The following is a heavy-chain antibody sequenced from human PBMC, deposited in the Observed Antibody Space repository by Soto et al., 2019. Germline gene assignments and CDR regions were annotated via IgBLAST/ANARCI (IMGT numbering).Heavy chain of an antibody. Sequence: ASVKVSCKASGGTFSSYAISWVRQAPGQGLEWMGGIIPIFGTANYAQKFQGRVTITADKSTSTAYMELSSLRSEDTAVYYCARPFSYYYDSSGYPRNAFDIWGQGTMVTVS. CDR2: IIPIFGTA. CDR1: GGTFSSYA. CDR3: ARPFSYYYDSSGYPRNAFDI. J-gene: IGHJ3*02. V-gene: IGHV1-69*06. D-gene: IGHD3-22*01.